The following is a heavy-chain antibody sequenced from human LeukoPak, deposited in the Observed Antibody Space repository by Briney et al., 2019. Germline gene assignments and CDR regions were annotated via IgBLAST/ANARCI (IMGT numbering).Heavy chain of an antibody. V-gene: IGHV3-48*01. CDR2: ISSSSSTI. CDR3: ARGGTDVDY. D-gene: IGHD3-16*01. J-gene: IGHJ4*02. CDR1: GFTFSSYS. Sequence: GGSLRLSCAASGFTFSSYSMNWVRQAPGKGLERISYISSSSSTIYYADSVKGRFTISRDNAKNSLYLQMNSLRAEDTAVYYCARGGTDVDYWGQGTLVTVSS.